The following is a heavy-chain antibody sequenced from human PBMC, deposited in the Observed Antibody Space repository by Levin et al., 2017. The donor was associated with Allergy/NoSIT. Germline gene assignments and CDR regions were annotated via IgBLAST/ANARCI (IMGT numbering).Heavy chain of an antibody. V-gene: IGHV3-30*18. J-gene: IGHJ3*02. Sequence: LSLTCAASGFTFSSYGMHWVRQAPGKGLEWVAVISYDGSNKYYADSVKGRFTISRDNSKNTLYLQMNSLRAEDTAVYYCAKVPRWLQLLDAFDIWGQGTMVTVSS. D-gene: IGHD5-24*01. CDR2: ISYDGSNK. CDR3: AKVPRWLQLLDAFDI. CDR1: GFTFSSYG.